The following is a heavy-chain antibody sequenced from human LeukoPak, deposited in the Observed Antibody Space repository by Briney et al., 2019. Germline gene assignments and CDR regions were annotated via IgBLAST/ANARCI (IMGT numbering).Heavy chain of an antibody. CDR3: ARDPLTGYYALDY. J-gene: IGHJ4*02. Sequence: PSETLSLTCTVSGGSVSSGSYYWSWIRQPPGKGLEWIGYIYYSGSTNYNPSLKSRVTISVDTSKNQFSLKLSSVTAADTAVYYCARDPLTGYYALDYWGQGTLVTVSS. D-gene: IGHD3-9*01. CDR1: GGSVSSGSYY. V-gene: IGHV4-61*01. CDR2: IYYSGST.